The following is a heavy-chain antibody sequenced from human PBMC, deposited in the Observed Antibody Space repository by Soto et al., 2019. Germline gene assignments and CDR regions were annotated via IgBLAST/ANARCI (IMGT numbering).Heavy chain of an antibody. D-gene: IGHD3-10*01. Sequence: QVQLVQSGAEVKKPGSSVKVSCKASGGTFSSYTISWVRQAPGQGLEWMGRIIPILGIANYAQKFQGRVTINADKSTSTAYMELSSLRSEDTAVYYCARAEGYGSGNMDVWGEGPTVTVSS. V-gene: IGHV1-69*02. CDR3: ARAEGYGSGNMDV. CDR1: GGTFSSYT. CDR2: IIPILGIA. J-gene: IGHJ6*04.